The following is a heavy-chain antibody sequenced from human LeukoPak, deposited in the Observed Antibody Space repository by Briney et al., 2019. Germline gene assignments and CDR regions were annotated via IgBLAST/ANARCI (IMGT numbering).Heavy chain of an antibody. Sequence: GSLRLSCAASGFTFSNYWMHWVRQAPGKGPVWVSRINPEGRTITYADSVVGRITISRDNAKNTLYLQMNSLRDEDTAVYYCARARSTPFDYYYYMDVWGKGTTVTVSS. J-gene: IGHJ6*03. V-gene: IGHV3-74*03. CDR1: GFTFSNYW. D-gene: IGHD3-3*01. CDR2: INPEGRTI. CDR3: ARARSTPFDYYYYMDV.